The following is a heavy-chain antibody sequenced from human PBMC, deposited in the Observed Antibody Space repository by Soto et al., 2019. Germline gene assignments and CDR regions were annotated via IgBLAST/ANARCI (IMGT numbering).Heavy chain of an antibody. J-gene: IGHJ5*02. Sequence: ASVRLSCKACGYTFVDYVLHCVRQAPGKGLEWXGXINXXTXKXXXAXXXXDRVSITRDTATSTAYMELSGLRSEDTAVYFCTREAVVAENWFDPWGEGTLLTVSS. CDR3: TREAVVAENWFDP. CDR1: GYTFVDYV. D-gene: IGHD3-22*01. V-gene: IGHV1-3*01. CDR2: INXXTXKX.